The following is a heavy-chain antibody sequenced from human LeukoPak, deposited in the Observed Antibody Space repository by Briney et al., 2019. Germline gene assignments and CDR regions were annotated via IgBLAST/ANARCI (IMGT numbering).Heavy chain of an antibody. CDR1: GGTFSSYA. V-gene: IGHV1-69*05. CDR2: IIPIFGTA. D-gene: IGHD2-2*01. CDR3: AAAPYCSSTSCYAFDY. Sequence: ASVKVSCKASGGTFSSYAISWVRQAPGQGLEWMGGIIPIFGTANYAQKFQGRVTITTDESTSTAYMELSSLRSEDTAVYYCAAAPYCSSTSCYAFDYWGQGTLVTVSS. J-gene: IGHJ4*02.